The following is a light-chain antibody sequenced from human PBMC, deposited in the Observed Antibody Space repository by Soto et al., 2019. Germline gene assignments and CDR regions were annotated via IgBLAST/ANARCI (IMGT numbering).Light chain of an antibody. CDR3: CSYAGSRTYV. J-gene: IGLJ1*01. CDR1: SSDIGSYDL. CDR2: EGT. V-gene: IGLV2-23*01. Sequence: QSALTQPASVSGPLGQSIVISCRGSSSDIGSYDLVSWYQQYPGKAPKVVIFEGTKRPSGVSNRFSGSKSGNTASLTISGLQTEDEADYYCCSYAGSRTYVFGAGTKLTVL.